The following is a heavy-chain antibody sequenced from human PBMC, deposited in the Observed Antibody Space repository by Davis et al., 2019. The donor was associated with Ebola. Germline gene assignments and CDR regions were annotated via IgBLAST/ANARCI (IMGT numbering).Heavy chain of an antibody. J-gene: IGHJ4*02. CDR3: ARDTNYYDSSGYYYYFDY. V-gene: IGHV3-30*02. Sequence: GGSLRLSCAASGFTFSSYGMHWVRQAPGKGLEWVAFIRYDGSNKYYADSVKGRFTISRDNSKNTLYLQMNSLRAEDTAVYYCARDTNYYDSSGYYYYFDYWGQGTLVTVSS. D-gene: IGHD3-22*01. CDR2: IRYDGSNK. CDR1: GFTFSSYG.